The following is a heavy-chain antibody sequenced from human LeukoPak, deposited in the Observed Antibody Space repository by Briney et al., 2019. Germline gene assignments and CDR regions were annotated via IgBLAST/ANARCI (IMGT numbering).Heavy chain of an antibody. CDR3: ARSGWNSGSPDGWFDP. CDR1: GGSISSGGYS. CDR2: IYHSGIT. V-gene: IGHV4-30-2*01. D-gene: IGHD1-26*01. J-gene: IGHJ5*02. Sequence: SQTLSLTCAVSGGSISSGGYSWSWIRQPPGKGLEWIGYIYHSGITYYNPSLKSRVTISVDRSKNQFSLKLSSVTAADTAVYYCARSGWNSGSPDGWFDPWGQGTLVTVSS.